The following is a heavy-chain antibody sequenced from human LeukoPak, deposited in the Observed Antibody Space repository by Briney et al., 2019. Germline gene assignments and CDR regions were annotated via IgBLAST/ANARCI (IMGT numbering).Heavy chain of an antibody. D-gene: IGHD5-18*01. V-gene: IGHV1-69*04. CDR1: GGTFSSYA. Sequence: GASVKVSCKASGGTFSSYAISWVRPAPGQGLEWMGRIIPILGIANYAQKFQGRVTITADESTSTAYMELSSLRSEDTAVYYCARNTGYTPFDYWGQGTLVTVSS. CDR2: IIPILGIA. CDR3: ARNTGYTPFDY. J-gene: IGHJ4*02.